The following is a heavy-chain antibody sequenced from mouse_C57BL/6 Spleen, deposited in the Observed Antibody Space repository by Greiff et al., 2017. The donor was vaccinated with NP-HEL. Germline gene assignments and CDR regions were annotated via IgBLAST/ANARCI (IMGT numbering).Heavy chain of an antibody. CDR1: GFTFSDYY. CDR2: INYDGSST. V-gene: IGHV5-16*01. D-gene: IGHD2-1*01. J-gene: IGHJ4*01. CDR3: ARDGNYGNYVGAMDY. Sequence: EVKLMESEGGLVQPGSSMKLSCTASGFTFSDYYMAWVRQVPEKGLEWVANINYDGSSTYYLDSLKSRFIISRDNAKNILYLQMSSLKSEDTATYYCARDGNYGNYVGAMDYWGQGTSVTVSS.